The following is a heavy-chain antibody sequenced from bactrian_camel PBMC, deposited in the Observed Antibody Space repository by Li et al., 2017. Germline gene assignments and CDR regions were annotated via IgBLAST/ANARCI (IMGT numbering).Heavy chain of an antibody. CDR2: IGSAVGTT. Sequence: DVQLVESGGGSVQSGGSLRLSCTASGYTYSSHYVEMGWFRQAPGKAREGVAAIGSAVGTTTYADSVKGRFNIYRNNAENTLSLQLNSLKTEDTAMYYCAKDSAIPRGQGTQVTVS. J-gene: IGHJ4*01. D-gene: IGHD5*01. V-gene: IGHV3S40*01. CDR1: GYTYSSHY.